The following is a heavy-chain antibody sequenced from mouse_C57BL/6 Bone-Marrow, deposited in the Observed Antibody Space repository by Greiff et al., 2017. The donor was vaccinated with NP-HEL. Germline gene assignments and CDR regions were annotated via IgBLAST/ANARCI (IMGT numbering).Heavy chain of an antibody. V-gene: IGHV5-12*01. Sequence: EVQGVESGGGLVQPGGSLKLSCAASGFTFSDYYMYWVRQTPEKRLEWVAYISNGGGSTYYPDTVKGRFTISRDNAKNTLYLQMSRLKSEDTAMYYCARHGKLWYFDVWGTGTTVTVSS. CDR3: ARHGKLWYFDV. CDR1: GFTFSDYY. J-gene: IGHJ1*03. CDR2: ISNGGGST.